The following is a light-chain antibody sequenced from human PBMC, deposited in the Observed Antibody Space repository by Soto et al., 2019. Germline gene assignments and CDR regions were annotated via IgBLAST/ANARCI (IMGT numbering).Light chain of an antibody. J-gene: IGKJ1*01. Sequence: EIVLTQSPATLSLSPGERATLSCRASQSVSRHLAWYQQKPGQAPRLLIYDASNRATGIPARFSGSGSGTDFTLTISSLEPEDFAVYYCQQRSNWLWTFGQGTKGEIK. V-gene: IGKV3-11*01. CDR3: QQRSNWLWT. CDR2: DAS. CDR1: QSVSRH.